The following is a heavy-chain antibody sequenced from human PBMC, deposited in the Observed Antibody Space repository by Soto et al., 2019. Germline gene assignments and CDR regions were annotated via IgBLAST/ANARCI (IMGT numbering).Heavy chain of an antibody. J-gene: IGHJ2*01. CDR2: IIPIFGTA. V-gene: IGHV1-69*13. CDR1: GGTFSSYA. CDR3: ARETFYYGSGVSRHWYFDL. D-gene: IGHD3-10*01. Sequence: GASVKVSCKASGGTFSSYAISWVRQAPGQGLEWMGGIIPIFGTANYAQKFQGRVTITADESTSTAYMELSSLRSEDTAVYYCARETFYYGSGVSRHWYFDLWGRGTLVTVSS.